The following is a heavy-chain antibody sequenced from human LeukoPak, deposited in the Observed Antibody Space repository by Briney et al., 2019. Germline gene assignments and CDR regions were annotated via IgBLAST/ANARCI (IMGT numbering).Heavy chain of an antibody. Sequence: SETLSLTCTVSGDSIIGYYWSWIRQSPGKRLEWIGYIYNTVDTTYNPSLESRVTISLDMSNQQFSLRLSSVTAADTAVYYCARRRYYDSTGYNPTYYFDYWGQGILVTVSS. J-gene: IGHJ4*01. CDR1: GDSIIGYY. D-gene: IGHD3-22*01. V-gene: IGHV4-59*01. CDR3: ARRRYYDSTGYNPTYYFDY. CDR2: IYNTVDT.